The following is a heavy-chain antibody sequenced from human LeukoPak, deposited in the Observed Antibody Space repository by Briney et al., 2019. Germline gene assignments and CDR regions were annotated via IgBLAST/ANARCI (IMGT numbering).Heavy chain of an antibody. D-gene: IGHD3-9*01. V-gene: IGHV1-69*04. CDR1: GGTFSSYA. J-gene: IGHJ3*02. Sequence: ASVKVSCKASGGTFSSYAISWVRQAPGQGLEWMGRIIPILGIANYAQKFQGRVTITADESTSTAYMELSSLRSEDTAVYYCARRPLATYYDILTGSRNQNAFDIWGQGTMVTVSS. CDR2: IIPILGIA. CDR3: ARRPLATYYDILTGSRNQNAFDI.